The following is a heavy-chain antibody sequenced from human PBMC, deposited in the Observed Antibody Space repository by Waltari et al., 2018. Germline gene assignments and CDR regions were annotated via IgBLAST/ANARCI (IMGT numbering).Heavy chain of an antibody. CDR2: IYYSGVT. CDR3: ARVLTTGTVAFDI. Sequence: QVQLRESGPGLVKPSETLSLTCVLSGDSLHSNLFWGWFRPSPEKGLEWIGNIYYSGVTYYSPFLKSRVFISIDTPRRQFSLKLTSVTAADTAVYYCARVLTTGTVAFDIWGQGTLVTVSS. V-gene: IGHV4-38-2*01. D-gene: IGHD1-7*01. J-gene: IGHJ3*02. CDR1: GDSLHSNLF.